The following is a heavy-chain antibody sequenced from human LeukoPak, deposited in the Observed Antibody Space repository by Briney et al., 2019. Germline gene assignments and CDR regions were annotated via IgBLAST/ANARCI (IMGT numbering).Heavy chain of an antibody. V-gene: IGHV1-46*01. CDR2: INPSGGST. CDR1: GYTFTSYY. CDR3: ARGSEVDAFDI. Sequence: ASVKVSCKASGYTFTSYYMHWVRQAPGQGLEWMGIINPSGGSTSYAQKFQGRVTMTRNMSISTVYMELSSLRSEDTAVYYCARGSEVDAFDIGGQGTMVTVSS. J-gene: IGHJ3*02.